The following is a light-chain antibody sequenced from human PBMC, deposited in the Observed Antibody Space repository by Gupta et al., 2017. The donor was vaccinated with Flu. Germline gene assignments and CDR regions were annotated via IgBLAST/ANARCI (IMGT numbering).Light chain of an antibody. CDR2: TAS. V-gene: IGKV3D-15*01. Sequence: TVMTQSPLILSASPAERVTLSCGARQNVGRNLAWYQQKPGRAPRLLISTASTRAADFPASFSGSGSGTDCTFTIDGLQSEDFAIYFGQKSTKWPISFGGGTTVDIK. J-gene: IGKJ4*01. CDR3: QKSTKWPIS. CDR1: QNVGRN.